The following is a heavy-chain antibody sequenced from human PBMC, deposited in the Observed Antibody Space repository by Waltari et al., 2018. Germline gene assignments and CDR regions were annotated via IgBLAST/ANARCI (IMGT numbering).Heavy chain of an antibody. Sequence: QVQLVQSGAEVKKPGSSVKVSCKASGGTFSSYAISWVRQAPGQGLEWMGGTIPIFGTANYAQKCQGRVTITADESTSTAYMERSSLRSEDTAVYYCARAAYGDYGDGMDVWGQGTTVTVSS. CDR3: ARAAYGDYGDGMDV. CDR2: TIPIFGTA. D-gene: IGHD4-17*01. V-gene: IGHV1-69*01. CDR1: GGTFSSYA. J-gene: IGHJ6*02.